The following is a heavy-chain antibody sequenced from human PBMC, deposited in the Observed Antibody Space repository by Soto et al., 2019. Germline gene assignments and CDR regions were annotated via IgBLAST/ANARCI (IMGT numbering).Heavy chain of an antibody. CDR2: IYYSGST. CDR1: GGSISSGGYY. J-gene: IGHJ4*02. Sequence: SETLSLTCTVSGGSISSGGYYWSWIRQHPGKGLEWIGYIYYSGSTYYNPSLKSRVTISVDTSKNQFSLKLSSVTAADTAVYYCARGIYYDFWSGYPGYFDYWGQGTLVTVSX. CDR3: ARGIYYDFWSGYPGYFDY. V-gene: IGHV4-31*03. D-gene: IGHD3-3*01.